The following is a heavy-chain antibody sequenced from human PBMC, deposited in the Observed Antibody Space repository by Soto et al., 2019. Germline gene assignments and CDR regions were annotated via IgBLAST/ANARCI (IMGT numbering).Heavy chain of an antibody. CDR2: IYSGGRT. CDR1: GFTVSNNY. Sequence: PGGSLRLSCAASGFTVSNNYMSWVRQAPGKGLEWVSVIYSGGRTDYADSVKGRFTISRDNSKNTLYLQMNSLRAEDTAVYYCARSSKDYGDYGRGQGTLVTVSS. V-gene: IGHV3-66*01. D-gene: IGHD4-17*01. J-gene: IGHJ4*02. CDR3: ARSSKDYGDYG.